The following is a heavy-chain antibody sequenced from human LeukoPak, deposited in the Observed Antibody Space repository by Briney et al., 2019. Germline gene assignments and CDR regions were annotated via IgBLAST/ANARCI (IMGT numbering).Heavy chain of an antibody. J-gene: IGHJ3*02. CDR3: ARDRAAAGTGGDDAFDI. Sequence: GGSLTLFCGASGFPFSSYAMHCVRQATGRGLEWVAVISYDGSHQYYADSVKGRFTISRDNSKNTLYLQMNSLRAEDTAVYYCARDRAAAGTGGDDAFDIWGQGTMVTVSS. CDR1: GFPFSSYA. D-gene: IGHD6-13*01. V-gene: IGHV3-30-3*01. CDR2: ISYDGSHQ.